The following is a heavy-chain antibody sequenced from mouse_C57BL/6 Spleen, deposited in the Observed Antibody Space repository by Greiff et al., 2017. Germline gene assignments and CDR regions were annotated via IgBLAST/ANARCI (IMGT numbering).Heavy chain of an antibody. J-gene: IGHJ2*01. V-gene: IGHV1-66*01. Sequence: VQLQQSGPELVKPGASVKISCKASGYSFTSYYIHWVKQRPGQGLEWIGWIYPGSGNTKYNEKFKGKATLTADTSSSTAYMQLSSLTSEDSAVYYCAREGYYGSSYFDYWGQGTTLTVSS. CDR1: GYSFTSYY. CDR2: IYPGSGNT. D-gene: IGHD1-1*01. CDR3: AREGYYGSSYFDY.